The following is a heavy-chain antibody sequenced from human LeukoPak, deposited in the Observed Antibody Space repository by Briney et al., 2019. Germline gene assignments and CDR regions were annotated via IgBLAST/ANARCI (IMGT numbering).Heavy chain of an antibody. CDR3: ARPASQFYYYHMDV. CDR2: IGGNGGST. CDR1: GFTFSSYA. D-gene: IGHD2-2*01. J-gene: IGHJ6*02. Sequence: PGGSPRLSCAASGFTFSSYAMSWVRQAPGKGLEWVSGIGGNGGSTYYADSAKGRFTISRDNSKNTLYLLMDSLRADDTAVYYCARPASQFYYYHMDVWGQGTTVTVSS. V-gene: IGHV3-23*01.